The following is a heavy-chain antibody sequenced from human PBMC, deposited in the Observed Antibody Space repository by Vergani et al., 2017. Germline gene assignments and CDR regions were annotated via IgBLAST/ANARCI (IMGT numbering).Heavy chain of an antibody. V-gene: IGHV3-23*01. CDR1: GFTFSSYA. D-gene: IGHD2-2*01. J-gene: IGHJ4*02. CDR2: ISGSGGST. CDR3: AKGGDIVVVPAATIDY. Sequence: EVQLLESGGGLVQPGGSLRLSCAASGFTFSSYAMSWVRQAPGKGLEWVSAISGSGGSTYYADSVKGRFTISRDNSKNTLYLQMTSLRAEATAVYYCAKGGDIVVVPAATIDYWGQGTLVTVSS.